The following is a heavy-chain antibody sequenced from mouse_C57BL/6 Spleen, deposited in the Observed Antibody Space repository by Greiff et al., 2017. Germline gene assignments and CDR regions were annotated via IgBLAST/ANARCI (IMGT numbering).Heavy chain of an antibody. V-gene: IGHV1-26*01. CDR3: ARNEYDDPYFDY. D-gene: IGHD2-4*01. Sequence: VQLQQSGPELVKPGASVKISCKASGYTFTDYYMNWVKQSHGKSLEWIGDINPNNGGTSYNQKFKGKATLTVDKSSSTAYMELRSLTSEDSAVYYCARNEYDDPYFDYWGQGTTLTVSS. CDR1: GYTFTDYY. CDR2: INPNNGGT. J-gene: IGHJ2*01.